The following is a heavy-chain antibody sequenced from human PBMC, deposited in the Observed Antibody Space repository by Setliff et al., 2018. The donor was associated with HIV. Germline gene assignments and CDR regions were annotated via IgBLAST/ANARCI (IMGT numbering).Heavy chain of an antibody. J-gene: IGHJ6*01. CDR1: GYTFTDYF. V-gene: IGHV1-2*02. CDR3: ARQLSNSLDF. D-gene: IGHD7-27*01. CDR2: IGPNHGDT. Sequence: ASVKVSCKASGYTFTDYFIHWVRQAPGQGLEWMGWIGPNHGDTRLTETFRGRVTMTRDTSLNTAYVELSGLRSDDTAVYFCARQLSNSLDFWG.